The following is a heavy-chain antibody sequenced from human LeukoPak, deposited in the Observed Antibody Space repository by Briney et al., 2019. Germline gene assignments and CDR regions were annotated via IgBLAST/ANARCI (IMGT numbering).Heavy chain of an antibody. CDR2: FYYSGST. D-gene: IGHD3-10*01. V-gene: IGHV4-59*01. Sequence: SETLSLTCTVSGGSISSYHWSWIRQPPGKGLEWIGFFYYSGSTNYNPSLKSRVTISVDTSKNQFSLKLSSVTAADTAVYYCARAPYGSATNNYYMDVWGKGTTVTVS. CDR1: GGSISSYH. CDR3: ARAPYGSATNNYYMDV. J-gene: IGHJ6*03.